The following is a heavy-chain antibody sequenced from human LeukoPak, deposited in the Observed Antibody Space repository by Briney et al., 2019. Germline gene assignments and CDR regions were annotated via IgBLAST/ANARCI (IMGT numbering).Heavy chain of an antibody. Sequence: GGSLRLSCAASGFTFSDYYMSWIRQAPGKGLEWVSYISSSGSTIYYADSVKGRFTISRDNAKNSLYLQMNSLRAEDTAVYYCAKDFQYFADFDYWGQGTLVTVSS. CDR2: ISSSGSTI. J-gene: IGHJ4*02. CDR1: GFTFSDYY. V-gene: IGHV3-11*01. D-gene: IGHD3-9*01. CDR3: AKDFQYFADFDY.